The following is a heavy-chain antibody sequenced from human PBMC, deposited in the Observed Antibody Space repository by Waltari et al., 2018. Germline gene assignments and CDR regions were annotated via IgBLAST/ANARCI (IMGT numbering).Heavy chain of an antibody. D-gene: IGHD3-10*02. V-gene: IGHV1-69*13. J-gene: IGHJ3*02. CDR3: ARTNDGDYVRDGAFDI. CDR1: GGTFSSYA. CDR2: IIPILGTA. Sequence: QVQLVQSGAEVKKPGSSVKVSCKASGGTFSSYAISWVRQAPGQGIEWMGGIIPILGTANYDQKFQGRVTITADESTSTAYMELSSLRSEDTAVYYCARTNDGDYVRDGAFDIWGQGTMVTVSS.